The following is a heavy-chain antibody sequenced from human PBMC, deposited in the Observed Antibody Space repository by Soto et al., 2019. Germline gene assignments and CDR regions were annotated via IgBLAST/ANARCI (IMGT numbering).Heavy chain of an antibody. D-gene: IGHD6-25*01. V-gene: IGHV4-39*01. CDR2: IYFAGST. J-gene: IGHJ6*02. CDR1: GGSISSTDHY. CDR3: ARLVFHCLSGSCDDYSFYGLDV. Sequence: SETLSLTCTVSGGSISSTDHYWGWVRQPPGKGLEWLGSIYFAGSTFHNPALKSRATISVDTSRNQFSLRLTTVTASDTAVYYCARLVFHCLSGSCDDYSFYGLDVWGQGTTVTV.